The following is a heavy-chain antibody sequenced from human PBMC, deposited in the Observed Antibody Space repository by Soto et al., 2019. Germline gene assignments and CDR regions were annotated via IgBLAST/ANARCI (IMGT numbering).Heavy chain of an antibody. CDR2: IIPMFGTA. Sequence: GASVKVSCKASGGTFNDYTLNWVRQAPGQGLEWMGGIIPMFGTANYAQKFLGRVTITADESTNTVYMVLSSLRSEDTAVYYCARDGDFYDSSGYYYNWGQGTMVTVS. CDR1: GGTFNDYT. V-gene: IGHV1-69*13. J-gene: IGHJ4*02. D-gene: IGHD3-22*01. CDR3: ARDGDFYDSSGYYYN.